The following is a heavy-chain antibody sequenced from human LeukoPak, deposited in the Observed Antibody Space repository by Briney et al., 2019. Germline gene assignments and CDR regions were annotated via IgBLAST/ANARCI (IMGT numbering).Heavy chain of an antibody. CDR2: ISSSGSTI. CDR3: AKGVSSSWSNDAFDI. V-gene: IGHV3-48*03. J-gene: IGHJ3*02. Sequence: GGSLRLSCAASGFTFSSYEMNWVRQAPGKGLEWVSYISSSGSTIYYADSVKGRFTISRDNAKNSLYLQMNSLRAEDTAVYYCAKGVSSSWSNDAFDIWGQGTMVTVSS. CDR1: GFTFSSYE. D-gene: IGHD6-13*01.